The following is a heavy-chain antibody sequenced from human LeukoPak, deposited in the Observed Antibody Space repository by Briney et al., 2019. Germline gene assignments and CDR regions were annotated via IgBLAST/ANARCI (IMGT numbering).Heavy chain of an antibody. Sequence: GGSLILSCAASGFTFSSYAMSWVRQAPGKGLEWVSAISGSGGSTYYADSVKGRFTISRDNSKNTLYLQMNSLRAEDTAVYYCAKENGYSYGFDYYYGMDVWGQGTTVTVSS. V-gene: IGHV3-23*01. CDR2: ISGSGGST. CDR1: GFTFSSYA. CDR3: AKENGYSYGFDYYYGMDV. D-gene: IGHD5-18*01. J-gene: IGHJ6*02.